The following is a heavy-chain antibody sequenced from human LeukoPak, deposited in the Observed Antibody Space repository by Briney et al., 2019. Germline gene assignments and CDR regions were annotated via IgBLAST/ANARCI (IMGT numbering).Heavy chain of an antibody. Sequence: GGSLRLSCAASAGFTFSDYWMNWVGQAPGKGREWVAIISQDGREKLYVDSVKGRFTISRDNAKSSLYLQINSLRAEDTAVYYCVGGIGWQPDYWGQGTLVTVSS. J-gene: IGHJ4*02. CDR2: ISQDGREK. CDR3: VGGIGWQPDY. V-gene: IGHV3-7*03. D-gene: IGHD6-19*01. CDR1: AGFTFSDYW.